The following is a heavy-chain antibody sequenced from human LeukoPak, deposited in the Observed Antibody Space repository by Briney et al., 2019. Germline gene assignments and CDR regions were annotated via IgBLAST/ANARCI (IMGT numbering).Heavy chain of an antibody. CDR3: ARDASYYYDSSGLNPNDY. J-gene: IGHJ4*02. D-gene: IGHD3-22*01. Sequence: NPSETLSLTCTVSGGSISSYYWSWIRQPPGKGLEWIGSIYYSGSTYYNPSLKSRVTISVDTSKNQFSLKLSSVTAADTAVYYCARDASYYYDSSGLNPNDYWGQGTLVTVSS. V-gene: IGHV4-59*12. CDR2: IYYSGST. CDR1: GGSISSYY.